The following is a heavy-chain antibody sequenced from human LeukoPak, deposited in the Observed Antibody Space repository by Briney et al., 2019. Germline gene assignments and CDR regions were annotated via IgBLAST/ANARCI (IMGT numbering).Heavy chain of an antibody. CDR2: ISPGGGTT. V-gene: IGHV3-23*01. CDR1: GFAFGSEA. J-gene: IGHJ4*02. Sequence: GGSLRLSCAVSGFAFGSEAMSWVRQSPARGLEWVASISPGGGTTYYADSVKGRFTISRDNSKNTLYLQMNSLRAEDTAVYYCAKDRSGIVGSDYWGQGTLVTVSS. D-gene: IGHD2/OR15-2a*01. CDR3: AKDRSGIVGSDY.